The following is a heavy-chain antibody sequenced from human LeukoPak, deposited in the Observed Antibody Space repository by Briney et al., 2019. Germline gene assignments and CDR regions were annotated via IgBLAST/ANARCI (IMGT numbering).Heavy chain of an antibody. J-gene: IGHJ6*03. D-gene: IGHD1-1*01. Sequence: GGSLRLSCAASGFIFSNYSMNWVRQAPGKGLEWVSSISSSSRYIYYAGSVKGRFTISRDTAKNSLYLQMNSLRAEDTAVYYCARVVSVAWSERRPGYYYMDVWGRGTTVTVSS. CDR2: ISSSSRYI. V-gene: IGHV3-21*01. CDR1: GFIFSNYS. CDR3: ARVVSVAWSERRPGYYYMDV.